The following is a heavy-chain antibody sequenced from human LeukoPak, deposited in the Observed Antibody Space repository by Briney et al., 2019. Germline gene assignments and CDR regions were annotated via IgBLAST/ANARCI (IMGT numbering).Heavy chain of an antibody. V-gene: IGHV3-30*02. CDR2: IRYDGSNK. CDR1: GFTFSSYG. Sequence: PGGSLRLSCAASGFTFSSYGMHWVRQAPGKGLEWVAFIRYDGSNKYYADSVKGRFTISRDNAKNSLYLQMNSLRAEDTAVYYCGRETYYYDNFYYYMDVWGKGTTVTVSS. J-gene: IGHJ6*03. D-gene: IGHD3-22*01. CDR3: GRETYYYDNFYYYMDV.